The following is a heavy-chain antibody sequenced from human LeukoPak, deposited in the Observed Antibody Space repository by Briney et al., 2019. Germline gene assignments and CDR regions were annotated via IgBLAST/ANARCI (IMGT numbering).Heavy chain of an antibody. J-gene: IGHJ6*02. Sequence: GESLRLPCTASGFTFNSYTMSWVRQAPGKGLEWVSAISGSGGSTYYADSVKGRFTISRDNSKNTLYLQMNSLRAEDTAVYYCAKGGGLWFGESPYGMDVWGQGTTVTVSS. CDR2: ISGSGGST. D-gene: IGHD3-10*01. CDR3: AKGGGLWFGESPYGMDV. CDR1: GFTFNSYT. V-gene: IGHV3-23*01.